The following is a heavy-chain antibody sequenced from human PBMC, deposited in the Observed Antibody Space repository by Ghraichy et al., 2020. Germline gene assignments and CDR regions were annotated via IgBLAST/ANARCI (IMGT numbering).Heavy chain of an antibody. CDR2: INHSGST. D-gene: IGHD3-22*01. V-gene: IGHV4-34*01. Sequence: SETLSLTCAVYGGSFSGYYWSWIRQPPGKGLEWIGEINHSGSTNYNPSLKSRVTISVDTSKNQFSLKLSSVTAADTAVYYCARYRRRGSSGHLGDSLVRYWYFDLWGRGTLVTVSS. CDR1: GGSFSGYY. CDR3: ARYRRRGSSGHLGDSLVRYWYFDL. J-gene: IGHJ2*01.